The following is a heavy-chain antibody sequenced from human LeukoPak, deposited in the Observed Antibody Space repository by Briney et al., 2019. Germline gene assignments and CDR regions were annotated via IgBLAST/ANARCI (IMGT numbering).Heavy chain of an antibody. D-gene: IGHD3-10*01. V-gene: IGHV1-2*02. CDR3: ARGGGGLWFGEVPLYYFDY. CDR2: INPNSGGT. Sequence: GASVKVSCKASGYTFTGYYMHWVRQAPGQGLEWMGWINPNSGGTNYAQKFQGRVTMTRDTSISTAYMELSRLRSDDTAVYYCARGGGGLWFGEVPLYYFDYWGQGTLVTVSS. CDR1: GYTFTGYY. J-gene: IGHJ4*02.